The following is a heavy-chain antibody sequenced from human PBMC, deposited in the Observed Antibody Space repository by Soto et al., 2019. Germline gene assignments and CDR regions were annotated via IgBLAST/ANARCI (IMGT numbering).Heavy chain of an antibody. CDR1: GGSISSGDYY. V-gene: IGHV4-61*08. Sequence: SETLSLTCTVSGGSISSGDYYWSWIRQPPGKGLEWIGYIYYSGSTNYNPSLKSRVTISVDTSKNQFSLKLSSVTAADTAVYYCARDLAGAAAVPKEYNWFDPWGQGTLVTVSS. D-gene: IGHD6-13*01. CDR2: IYYSGST. J-gene: IGHJ5*02. CDR3: ARDLAGAAAVPKEYNWFDP.